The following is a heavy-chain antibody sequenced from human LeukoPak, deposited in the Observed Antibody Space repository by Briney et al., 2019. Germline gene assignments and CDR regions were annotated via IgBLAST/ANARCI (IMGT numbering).Heavy chain of an antibody. D-gene: IGHD1-26*01. J-gene: IGHJ3*02. CDR3: ARSKWDQTSFDM. V-gene: IGHV4-59*01. CDR2: IYYSGST. CDR1: GGSISSYY. Sequence: KTSETLSLTCTVSGGSISSYYWSWIRQPPGKGLEWIGYIYYSGSTNYNPSLKSRVTISVDTSKNQFSLKLSSVTAADTAVYYCARSKWDQTSFDMWGQGTMVTVSS.